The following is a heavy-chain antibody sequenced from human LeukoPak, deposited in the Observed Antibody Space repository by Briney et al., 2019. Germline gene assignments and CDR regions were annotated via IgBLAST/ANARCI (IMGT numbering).Heavy chain of an antibody. Sequence: PGGSLRLSCAASGFTFDDYGMSWVRQAPGKGLEWVSGINWNGGSTGYADSVKGRFTISRDNAKNSLYLQMDRVRVEDTALYHCARYPIHNDDILTGPFDYWGQGTLVTVSS. CDR1: GFTFDDYG. CDR3: ARYPIHNDDILTGPFDY. J-gene: IGHJ4*02. D-gene: IGHD3-9*01. V-gene: IGHV3-20*01. CDR2: INWNGGST.